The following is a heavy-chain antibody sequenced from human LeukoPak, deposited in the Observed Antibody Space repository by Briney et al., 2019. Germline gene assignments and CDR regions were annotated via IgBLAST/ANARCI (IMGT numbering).Heavy chain of an antibody. CDR3: ARIPHPLYYFDY. V-gene: IGHV3-23*01. CDR2: FSSSCANT. J-gene: IGHJ4*02. Sequence: VSSFSSSCANTYYADSVKGRFTISRDNSKNTLYLQMNSLRAEDTAVYYCARIPHPLYYFDYLGPGTLVTGSS.